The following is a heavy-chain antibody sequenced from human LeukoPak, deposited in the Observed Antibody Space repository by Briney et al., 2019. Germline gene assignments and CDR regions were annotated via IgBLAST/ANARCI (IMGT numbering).Heavy chain of an antibody. V-gene: IGHV3-30-3*01. CDR1: GFTFSSYA. CDR3: ARDPQWLVRFDY. CDR2: ISYDGSNK. J-gene: IGHJ4*02. Sequence: PGRSLRLSCAASGFTFSSYAMHWVRQAPGKGLEWVAVISYDGSNKYYADSVKGRFTISRDNSKNTLYLQMNSLRAEDTAVYYCARDPQWLVRFDYWGQGALVTVSS. D-gene: IGHD6-19*01.